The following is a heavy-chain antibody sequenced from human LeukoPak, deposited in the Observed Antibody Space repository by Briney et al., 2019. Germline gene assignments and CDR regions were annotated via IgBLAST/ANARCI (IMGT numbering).Heavy chain of an antibody. J-gene: IGHJ4*02. CDR3: TASGYDSPNFDY. CDR2: IRSKAYSYAT. Sequence: PGGSLRLSCAASGFTFSSYSMNWVRQAPGKGLEWIGRIRSKAYSYATAYAASVKGRFTISRDDSKNTAYLQMNSLKAEDTAVYYCTASGYDSPNFDYWAQGTLVTVSS. V-gene: IGHV3-73*01. D-gene: IGHD5-12*01. CDR1: GFTFSSYS.